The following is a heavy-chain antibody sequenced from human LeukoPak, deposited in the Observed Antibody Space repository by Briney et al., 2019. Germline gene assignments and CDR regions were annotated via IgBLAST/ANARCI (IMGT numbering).Heavy chain of an antibody. J-gene: IGHJ5*01. Sequence: GGSLRLSCAASGFTFSSYAMSWVRQAPGKGLEWVSAISGSGGSTYYADSVKGRFTISRDNSKNTLYLQMNSLRAEDTAVYYCARASYSGWTASHDSWGQGTLVTVSS. CDR3: ARASYSGWTASHDS. CDR1: GFTFSSYA. CDR2: ISGSGGST. D-gene: IGHD6-25*01. V-gene: IGHV3-23*01.